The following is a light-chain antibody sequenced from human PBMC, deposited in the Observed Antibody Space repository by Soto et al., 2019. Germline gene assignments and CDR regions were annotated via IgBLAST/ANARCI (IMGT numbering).Light chain of an antibody. CDR1: QTISSNS. Sequence: EIVLTQSPGTLSLAPGERATLSCRASQTISSNSLAWYQQKPGQAPRLLIYGASSRATSIPDRFSGSGSRTDFTLTISGLEPEDFAVYYCQQYGGSPWTFGQGTKVDIK. CDR3: QQYGGSPWT. CDR2: GAS. V-gene: IGKV3-20*01. J-gene: IGKJ1*01.